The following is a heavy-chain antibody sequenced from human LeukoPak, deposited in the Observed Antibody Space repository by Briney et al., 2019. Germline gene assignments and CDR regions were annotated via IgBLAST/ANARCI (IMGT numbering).Heavy chain of an antibody. Sequence: ASVKVSCKASGYTFTSYGISWVRQAPGQGLEWMGWISAYNGNTNYAQKLQGRVTMTTDTSTSTAYMELRSLRSDDTAVYYCARDVRLEGLSLSFFDYWGQGTQVTVSS. J-gene: IGHJ4*02. V-gene: IGHV1-18*01. CDR1: GYTFTSYG. CDR3: ARDVRLEGLSLSFFDY. D-gene: IGHD3-16*02. CDR2: ISAYNGNT.